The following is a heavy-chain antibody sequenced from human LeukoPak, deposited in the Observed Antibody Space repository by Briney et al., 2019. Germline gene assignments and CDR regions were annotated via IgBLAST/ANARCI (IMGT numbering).Heavy chain of an antibody. Sequence: GGSLRLSCVASGFTFSDYYLTWIRQAPGKGLGWVSSISSNLASIYYADSVKGRFTVSRDNAKNSVSLQMTGLRAEDTALYYCARDTVGVTDYWGQGTLVTVSS. D-gene: IGHD1-26*01. J-gene: IGHJ4*02. CDR3: ARDTVGVTDY. V-gene: IGHV3-11*04. CDR2: ISSNLASI. CDR1: GFTFSDYY.